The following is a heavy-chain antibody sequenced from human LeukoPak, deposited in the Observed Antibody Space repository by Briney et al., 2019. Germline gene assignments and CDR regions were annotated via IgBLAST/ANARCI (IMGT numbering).Heavy chain of an antibody. CDR2: IYYSGST. J-gene: IGHJ4*02. V-gene: IGHV4-39*07. Sequence: SETLSLTCTVSGGSISSSSYYWGWIRQPPGKGLEWIGSIYYSGSTNYNPSLKSRVTISVDTSKNQFSLKLSSVTAADTAVYYCARGEGVGATEVNYFDYWGQGTLVTVSS. CDR1: GGSISSSSYY. CDR3: ARGEGVGATEVNYFDY. D-gene: IGHD1-26*01.